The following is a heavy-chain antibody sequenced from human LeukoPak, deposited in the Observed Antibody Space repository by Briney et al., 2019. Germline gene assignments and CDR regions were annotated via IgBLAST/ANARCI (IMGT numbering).Heavy chain of an antibody. CDR2: SNPNSGGT. CDR1: GYSFTSYA. Sequence: ASVKVSCKASGYSFTSYAMNWVRQAPGQGLEWMGWSNPNSGGTNYAQKFQGRVTMTRDTSISIAYMELSRLRSDDTAVYYCARDLYYYGSGTNAYGYWGQGTLVTVSS. CDR3: ARDLYYYGSGTNAYGY. D-gene: IGHD3-10*01. J-gene: IGHJ4*02. V-gene: IGHV1-2*02.